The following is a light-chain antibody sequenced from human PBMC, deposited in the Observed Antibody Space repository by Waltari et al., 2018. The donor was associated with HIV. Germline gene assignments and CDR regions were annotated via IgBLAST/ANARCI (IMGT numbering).Light chain of an antibody. CDR3: SSYTSSSVV. CDR2: DVS. J-gene: IGLJ2*01. V-gene: IGLV2-14*03. Sequence: QSALTQPASVSGSPGQSITISCTGTRSDVGGYNYFSWYQQHPGKAPKLMIYDVSNRPSGVSNRFSGSKSGNTASLTISGLQAEDEADYYCSSYTSSSVVFGGGTKLTVL. CDR1: RSDVGGYNY.